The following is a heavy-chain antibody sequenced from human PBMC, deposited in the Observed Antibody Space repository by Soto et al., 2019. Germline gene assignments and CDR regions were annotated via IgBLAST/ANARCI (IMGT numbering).Heavy chain of an antibody. CDR3: ASSGGRDYYGMDV. J-gene: IGHJ6*02. Sequence: WQTLSLSCSISGGSVSINSAAWNWIRQSPSRGLEWLGRTYYRSKWYNDYAVSVKSRITINPDTSKNQFSLQLNSVTPEDTAVYYCASSGGRDYYGMDVWGQGTTVTVSS. CDR2: TYYRSKWYN. D-gene: IGHD2-15*01. V-gene: IGHV6-1*01. CDR1: GGSVSINSAA.